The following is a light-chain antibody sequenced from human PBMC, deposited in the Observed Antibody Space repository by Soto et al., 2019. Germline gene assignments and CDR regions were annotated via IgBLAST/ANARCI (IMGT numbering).Light chain of an antibody. CDR2: DAS. J-gene: IGKJ4*01. V-gene: IGKV3-11*01. CDR1: QSVGSY. Sequence: EIVLTQSPATLSLSPGEEATLSCRASQSVGSYLAWYQKKSGQPPRLLIYDASKRATDIPARFRGSGSGTDFTLTIISLAPYDFAIYYCQQCNSWPLTFAGGTKV. CDR3: QQCNSWPLT.